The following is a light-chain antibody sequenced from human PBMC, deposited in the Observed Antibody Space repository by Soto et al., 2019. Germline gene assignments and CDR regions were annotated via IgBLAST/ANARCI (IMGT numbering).Light chain of an antibody. CDR3: SSFADGFNVV. V-gene: IGLV1-51*01. Sequence: QSVMTQPPSVSAAPGQKVTISCSGSSSNIGGNSVSWYQQHPDEAPKLLIYEVFKRPSEIPARFSASKSGNTASLIVSGLQPEDEAEYFCSSFADGFNVVFGGGTKLTVL. CDR1: SSNIGGNS. CDR2: EVF. J-gene: IGLJ2*01.